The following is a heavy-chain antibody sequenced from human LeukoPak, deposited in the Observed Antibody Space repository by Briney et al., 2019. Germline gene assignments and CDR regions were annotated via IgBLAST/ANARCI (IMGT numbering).Heavy chain of an antibody. CDR1: GFTFSRYA. CDR2: ISGSGGTT. Sequence: GGSLRLSCAASGFTFSRYAMSWVRQAPGKGLEWVSAISGSGGTTYYADSVKGRFTISRDNAKNSLYLQMNSLRVEDTAVYYCARDGYCSGGSCYDPFDYWGQGTLVTVSS. CDR3: ARDGYCSGGSCYDPFDY. V-gene: IGHV3-23*01. D-gene: IGHD2-15*01. J-gene: IGHJ4*02.